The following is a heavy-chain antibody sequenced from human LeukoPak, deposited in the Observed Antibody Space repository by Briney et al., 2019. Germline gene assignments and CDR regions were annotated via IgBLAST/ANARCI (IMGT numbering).Heavy chain of an antibody. CDR1: GGSFSGYY. V-gene: IGHV4-34*01. CDR3: ARGGGDRGYYFDY. Sequence: KPSETLSLTCAVYGGSFSGYYWSWIRQPPGKGLEWIGEINHRGSTNYNPSLKSRVTISVDTSKNQFSLKLSSVTAADTAVYYCARGGGDRGYYFDYWGQGTLVTVSS. D-gene: IGHD2-21*02. CDR2: INHRGST. J-gene: IGHJ4*02.